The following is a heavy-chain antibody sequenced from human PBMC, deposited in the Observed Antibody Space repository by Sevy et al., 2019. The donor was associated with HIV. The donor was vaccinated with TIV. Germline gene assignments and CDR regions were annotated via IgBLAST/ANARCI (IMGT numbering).Heavy chain of an antibody. CDR1: GFTFNRYL. Sequence: GGSLRLSCAASGFTFNRYLMHWVRQVPGKGLVWVSQIKHDGSSTTYADSVRGRFTISSDNAKNTLYLEMKNQRAEDTAVYYCAGEGVDFWSGPVDFYYGMDVWGPGATVTVSS. CDR3: AGEGVDFWSGPVDFYYGMDV. J-gene: IGHJ6*02. D-gene: IGHD3-3*01. V-gene: IGHV3-74*01. CDR2: IKHDGSST.